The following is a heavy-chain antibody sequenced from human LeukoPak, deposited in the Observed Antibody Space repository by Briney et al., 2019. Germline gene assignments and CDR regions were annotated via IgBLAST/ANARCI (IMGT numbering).Heavy chain of an antibody. Sequence: GRSLRLSCAASGFSFNTYGMHWVRQAQGKGLEWVAVIWYDGSNKYHADSVKGRFTISRDNSRNTLYLQMNSLRAEDTAVYYCAKDHREAVALDYWGQGTLVTVSS. V-gene: IGHV3-33*06. CDR2: IWYDGSNK. J-gene: IGHJ4*02. CDR3: AKDHREAVALDY. D-gene: IGHD6-19*01. CDR1: GFSFNTYG.